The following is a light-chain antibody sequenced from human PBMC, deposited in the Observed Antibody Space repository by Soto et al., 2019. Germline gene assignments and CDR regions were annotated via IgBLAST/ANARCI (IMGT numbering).Light chain of an antibody. CDR1: SSDVGGYNY. CDR2: EVN. V-gene: IGLV2-8*01. Sequence: QSLLTQPPSASGSAGQSVAISRTGTSSDVGGYNYVSWYQQHPGKAPKLMIYEVNKRPSGVPDRFSGSKSGNTASLTVSGLQAEDEADYYCSAYAGSSNVFGTGTKVTVL. CDR3: SAYAGSSNV. J-gene: IGLJ1*01.